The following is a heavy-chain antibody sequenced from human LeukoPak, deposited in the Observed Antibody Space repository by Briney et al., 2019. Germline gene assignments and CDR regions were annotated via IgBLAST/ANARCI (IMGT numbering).Heavy chain of an antibody. CDR2: IYYSGST. V-gene: IGHV4-59*01. D-gene: IGHD3-16*02. J-gene: IGHJ5*02. CDR3: ARGVYVWGSYRPNWFDP. Sequence: PSETLSLTCTVSCGSISSYYWSWIRQPPGKGLEWIGYIYYSGSTNYNPSLKSQVTISVDTSKNQFALKLSSVTAADTAVYYCARGVYVWGSYRPNWFDPWGQGTLVTVSS. CDR1: CGSISSYY.